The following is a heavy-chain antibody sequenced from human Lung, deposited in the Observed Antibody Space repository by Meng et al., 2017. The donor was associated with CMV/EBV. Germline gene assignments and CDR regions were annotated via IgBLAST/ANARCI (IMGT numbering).Heavy chain of an antibody. D-gene: IGHD3-3*01. Sequence: GESLKISCAASGFTFDDYGMSWVRQAPGKGLEWVSGINWNGGSTGYADSVKGRFTISRDNAENSLYLQMNSLRAEDTALYDCAMIYDFWSGSKGSAFDIWGQGTMVTVSS. J-gene: IGHJ3*02. CDR1: GFTFDDYG. CDR2: INWNGGST. V-gene: IGHV3-20*01. CDR3: AMIYDFWSGSKGSAFDI.